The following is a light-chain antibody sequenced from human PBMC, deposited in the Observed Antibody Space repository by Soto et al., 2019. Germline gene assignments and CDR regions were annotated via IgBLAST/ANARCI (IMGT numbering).Light chain of an antibody. J-gene: IGLJ1*01. CDR2: EVS. V-gene: IGLV2-14*01. Sequence: QSALTQPASVSGSPGQSITISCTRTSSDVGGYNSVSWYQQHPGKAPKLMIYEVSNRPSGVSNRFSGSKSGNTASLTISGLQAEDEADYYCSSYSSTSTYVFGSGTKLTVL. CDR1: SSDVGGYNS. CDR3: SSYSSTSTYV.